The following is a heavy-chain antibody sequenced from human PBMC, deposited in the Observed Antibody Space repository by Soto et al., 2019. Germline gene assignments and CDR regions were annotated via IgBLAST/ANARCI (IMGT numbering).Heavy chain of an antibody. CDR1: GGTFSSYA. D-gene: IGHD2-2*01. V-gene: IGHV1-69*13. Sequence: ASVKVSCKASGGTFSSYAISWVRQAPGQGLEWMGGIIPIFGTANYAQKFQGRVTITADESTSTAYMELSSLRSEDTAVYYCARVEGGTSSTGYYYYYGMDVWGQGTTVTVSS. CDR3: ARVEGGTSSTGYYYYYGMDV. CDR2: IIPIFGTA. J-gene: IGHJ6*02.